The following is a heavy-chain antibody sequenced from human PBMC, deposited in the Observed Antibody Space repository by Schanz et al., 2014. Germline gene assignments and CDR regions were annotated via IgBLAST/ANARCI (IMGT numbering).Heavy chain of an antibody. J-gene: IGHJ4*02. V-gene: IGHV1-2*06. D-gene: IGHD4-17*01. CDR3: ARDPYGKNSGDFDY. Sequence: QVQLVQSGAAVKKPGASMKVSCKASGRTFIVYHVLHWVRQAPGQGLEWMGRISPNSGDTHSAQKFQGRVTMTWDTSISTAYMELSSLTSDDTAVYFCARDPYGKNSGDFDYWGQGTLVTVSS. CDR1: GRTFIVYH. CDR2: ISPNSGDT.